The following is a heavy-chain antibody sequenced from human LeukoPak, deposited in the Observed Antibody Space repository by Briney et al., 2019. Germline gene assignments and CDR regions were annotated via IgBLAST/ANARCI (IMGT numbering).Heavy chain of an antibody. D-gene: IGHD2-2*01. Sequence: SETLSLTCTVSGGSISSYYWSWIRQPAGKGLEWIGRIYTSGSTNYNPSLKSRVTMSVDTSKNQFSLKLSSVTAADTAVYYCARRGGRYCSSTSCKNFDYWGQGTLVTVSS. CDR3: ARRGGRYCSSTSCKNFDY. CDR2: IYTSGST. V-gene: IGHV4-4*07. J-gene: IGHJ4*02. CDR1: GGSISSYY.